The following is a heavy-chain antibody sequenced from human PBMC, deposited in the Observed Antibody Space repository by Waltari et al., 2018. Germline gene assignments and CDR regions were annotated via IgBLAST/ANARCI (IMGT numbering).Heavy chain of an antibody. J-gene: IGHJ6*02. V-gene: IGHV3-11*01. Sequence: QVQLVESGGGLVKPGGSLRLSCADSGFTFSDWYMTWIRQAPGKGLEYISYMSNSGNRKLYADSVRGRFTVSRDHASNSVYLQMDSLRSEDTAVYYCARDFSHNGMDVWGQGTTVIVSS. CDR3: ARDFSHNGMDV. CDR2: MSNSGNRK. CDR1: GFTFSDWY.